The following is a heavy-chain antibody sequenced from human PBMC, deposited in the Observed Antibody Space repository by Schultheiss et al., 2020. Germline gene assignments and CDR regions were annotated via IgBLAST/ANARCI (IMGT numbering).Heavy chain of an antibody. CDR1: GYTFTSYD. J-gene: IGHJ5*02. Sequence: ASVKVSCKASGYTFTSYDINWVRQATGQGLEWMGWMNPNSGNTGYAQKFQGRVTMTRNTSISTAYMELSSLRSEDTAVYYCARDWLGDTAMVPWGQGTLVTVSA. V-gene: IGHV1-8*01. D-gene: IGHD5-18*01. CDR3: ARDWLGDTAMVP. CDR2: MNPNSGNT.